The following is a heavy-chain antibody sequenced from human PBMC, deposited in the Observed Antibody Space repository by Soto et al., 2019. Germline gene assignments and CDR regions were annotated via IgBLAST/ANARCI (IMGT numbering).Heavy chain of an antibody. D-gene: IGHD5-18*01. V-gene: IGHV3-23*01. CDR2: ISGSGDTT. CDR3: AKDIYGYLSGFDR. CDR1: GFTFSSCA. J-gene: IGHJ4*02. Sequence: PGGSLRLSCVASGFTFSSCAMSWVRQAPGRGLEWVSAISGSGDTTHYADSVRGRFTISRDDFRLTLSLQMDSLSAEDTAVYYWAKDIYGYLSGFDRWGQGTLVSVSS.